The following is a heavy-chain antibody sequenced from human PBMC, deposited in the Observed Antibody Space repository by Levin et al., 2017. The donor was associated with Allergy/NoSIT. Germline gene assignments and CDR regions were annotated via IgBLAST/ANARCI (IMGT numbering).Heavy chain of an antibody. Sequence: SQTLSLTCTVSGGSISSYYWSWIRQPPGKGLEWIGYIYYSGSTNYNPSLKSRVTISVDTSKNQFSLKLSSVTAADTAVYYCARVFPTVTTVNQDYFDYWGQGTLVTVSS. CDR1: GGSISSYY. D-gene: IGHD4-17*01. J-gene: IGHJ4*02. V-gene: IGHV4-59*01. CDR2: IYYSGST. CDR3: ARVFPTVTTVNQDYFDY.